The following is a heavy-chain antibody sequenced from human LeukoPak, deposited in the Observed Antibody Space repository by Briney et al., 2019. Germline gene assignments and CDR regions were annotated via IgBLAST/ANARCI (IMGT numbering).Heavy chain of an antibody. V-gene: IGHV3-33*01. CDR3: ARAVGPFDF. Sequence: GGSLRLSCAASGFTFSTYGMNWVRQAPGKGLEWGAVIWYDGSIKYYGDSVKGRFTISRDNSTNTLYLKMNSLRAEDTAMYYCARAVGPFDFWGPGTLVIVSS. CDR2: IWYDGSIK. J-gene: IGHJ3*01. CDR1: GFTFSTYG.